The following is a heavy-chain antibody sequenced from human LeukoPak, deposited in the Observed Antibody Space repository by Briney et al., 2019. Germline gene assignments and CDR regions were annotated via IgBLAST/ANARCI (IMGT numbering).Heavy chain of an antibody. Sequence: GGSLRLSCAASGFTFSSYWMSWVRQAPGKGLEWVANIKQDGSEKYYVDSVKGRFTISRDNAKNSLYLQMNSLRAEDTAVYYCARSNVGSSSNTHYYYYGMDVWDQGTTVTVSS. D-gene: IGHD6-13*01. CDR3: ARSNVGSSSNTHYYYYGMDV. J-gene: IGHJ6*02. CDR1: GFTFSSYW. CDR2: IKQDGSEK. V-gene: IGHV3-7*01.